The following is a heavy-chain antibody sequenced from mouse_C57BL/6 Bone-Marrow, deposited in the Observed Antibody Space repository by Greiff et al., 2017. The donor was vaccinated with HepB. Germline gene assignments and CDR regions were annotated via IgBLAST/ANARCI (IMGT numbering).Heavy chain of an antibody. CDR2: ISNGGGST. V-gene: IGHV5-12*01. CDR3: ARRGKSSWFAD. Sequence: EVKLVESGGGLVQPGGSLKLSCAASGFTFSDYYMYWVRQTPEKRLEWVAYISNGGGSTYYPDTVKGRFTISRDNAKNTLYLQMSRLKSEDTAMYYCARRGKSSWFADWGQGTLVTVSA. CDR1: GFTFSDYY. J-gene: IGHJ3*01. D-gene: IGHD2-1*01.